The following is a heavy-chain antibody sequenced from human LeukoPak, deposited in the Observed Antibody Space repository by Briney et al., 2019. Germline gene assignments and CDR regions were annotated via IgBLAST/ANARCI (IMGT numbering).Heavy chain of an antibody. V-gene: IGHV1-69*01. CDR1: GGTFSSYA. CDR3: ARGLLILPDWNYPYFDY. J-gene: IGHJ4*02. Sequence: SVKDSCKASGGTFSSYAISWVRQAPGQGLEWMGGIIPIFGTANYAQKFQGRVTITADESTSTAYMELSSLRSEDTAVYYCARGLLILPDWNYPYFDYWGQGTLVTVSS. D-gene: IGHD1-7*01. CDR2: IIPIFGTA.